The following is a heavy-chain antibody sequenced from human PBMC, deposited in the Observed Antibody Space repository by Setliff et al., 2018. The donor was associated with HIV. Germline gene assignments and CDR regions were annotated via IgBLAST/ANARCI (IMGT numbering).Heavy chain of an antibody. V-gene: IGHV4-61*09. Sequence: SETLSLTCSVSAGSISSGRYYWSWIRQPAGKGLEWIGHIYSSGSTNYNLSLKSRVTISKDTSKNQFHLNMSSVTAADSATYYCASMGAQGTHLDYWGQGTLVTVSS. CDR1: AGSISSGRYY. CDR2: IYSSGST. CDR3: ASMGAQGTHLDY. J-gene: IGHJ4*02. D-gene: IGHD1-26*01.